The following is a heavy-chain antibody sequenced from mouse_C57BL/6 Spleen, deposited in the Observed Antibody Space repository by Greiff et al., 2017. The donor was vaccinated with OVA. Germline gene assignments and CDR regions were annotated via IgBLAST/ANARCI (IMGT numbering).Heavy chain of an antibody. Sequence: ESGPGLVKPSQSLSLTCSVTCYSITSGYYWNCIRQFPGNKLECMGYLSYDGSHNYNPSLKNQISTTRNTSKKQCFLKLNSVTTEDTATYCCARDGAMDYWGQGTSVTVSS. J-gene: IGHJ4*01. CDR2: LSYDGSH. CDR1: CYSITSGYY. CDR3: ARDGAMDY. V-gene: IGHV3-6*01.